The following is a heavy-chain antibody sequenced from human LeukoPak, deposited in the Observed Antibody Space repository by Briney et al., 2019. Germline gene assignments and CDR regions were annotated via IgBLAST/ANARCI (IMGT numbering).Heavy chain of an antibody. Sequence: ASVKVSCKASGYTFANYAIHWVRQAPGQRPEWMGWINADNGYTKYSQNFQGRVTITRDTSASTASMELSSLRSEDTAVYYCARDSGSTWYRGGLYYFDYWGQGTLVTVSS. CDR2: INADNGYT. V-gene: IGHV1-3*01. CDR1: GYTFANYA. CDR3: ARDSGSTWYRGGLYYFDY. D-gene: IGHD6-13*01. J-gene: IGHJ4*02.